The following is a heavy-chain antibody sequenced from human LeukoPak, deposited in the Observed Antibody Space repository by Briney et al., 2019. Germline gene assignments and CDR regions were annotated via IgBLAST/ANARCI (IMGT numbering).Heavy chain of an antibody. CDR2: IYYSGST. CDR3: ARRYTAMVYFDY. CDR1: GGSISSSSYY. J-gene: IGHJ4*02. Sequence: SETLSLTCTVSGGSISSSSYYWGWIRQPPGKGLEWIGSIYYSGSTCYNPSLKSRVTISVDTSKNQFSLKLSSVTAADTAVYYCARRYTAMVYFDYWGQGTLVTVSS. V-gene: IGHV4-39*01. D-gene: IGHD5-18*01.